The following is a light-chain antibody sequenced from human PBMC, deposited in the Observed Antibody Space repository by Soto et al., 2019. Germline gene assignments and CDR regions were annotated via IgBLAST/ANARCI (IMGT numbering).Light chain of an antibody. Sequence: NVLTQSPGPLSLSPGERATLSFRASQTVSGNYVAWYQQKPGQTPRLLIYGASSRATDIPDRFSGSGSGTDLTLTISRLEPEDFAVYYCQQHGSSGTFGQGTKVDI. CDR3: QQHGSSGT. V-gene: IGKV3-20*01. CDR1: QTVSGNY. CDR2: GAS. J-gene: IGKJ1*01.